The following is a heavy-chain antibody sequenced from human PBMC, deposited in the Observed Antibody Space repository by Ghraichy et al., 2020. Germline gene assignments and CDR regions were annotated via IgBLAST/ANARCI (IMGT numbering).Heavy chain of an antibody. CDR3: ARGLYSYENRPWYFDY. Sequence: ASVKVSCTASGYSFTVYYIHWVRQVPGLGLEWMGWIDPNNGATDYAQKFQGRVTLTSDTSTSTAYMELSSLRSDDTAVYYCARGLYSYENRPWYFDYWGQGSQVTVSS. CDR1: GYSFTVYY. CDR2: IDPNNGAT. J-gene: IGHJ4*02. V-gene: IGHV1-2*02. D-gene: IGHD3-16*01.